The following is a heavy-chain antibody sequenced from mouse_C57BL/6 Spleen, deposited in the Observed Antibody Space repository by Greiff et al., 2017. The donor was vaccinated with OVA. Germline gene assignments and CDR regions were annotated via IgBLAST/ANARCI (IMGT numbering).Heavy chain of an antibody. D-gene: IGHD2-4*01. CDR2: IHPNSGST. CDR3: ASIYYDYDPFFAY. J-gene: IGHJ3*01. V-gene: IGHV1-64*01. Sequence: VQLQQPGAELVKPGASVKLSCKASGYTFTSYWMHWVKQRPGQGLEWIGMIHPNSGSTNYNEKFKSKATLTVDKSSSTAYMQLSSLTSEDSAVYYCASIYYDYDPFFAYWGQGTLDTVSA. CDR1: GYTFTSYW.